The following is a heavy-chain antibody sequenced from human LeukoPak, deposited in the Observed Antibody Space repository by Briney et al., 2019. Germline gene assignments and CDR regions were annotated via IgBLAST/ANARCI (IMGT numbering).Heavy chain of an antibody. V-gene: IGHV3-48*03. CDR2: ISSSAGTI. D-gene: IGHD3-10*01. CDR3: ARDRYYGSGSLYDV. Sequence: GGSLRLSCAASGFTFSGYEMNWVRQAPGKGLEWVSYISSSAGTIYYADSVKGRFTISRDNAKNSLYLQMNSLRAEDTAVYYCARDRYYGSGSLYDVWGKGTTVTVSP. J-gene: IGHJ6*04. CDR1: GFTFSGYE.